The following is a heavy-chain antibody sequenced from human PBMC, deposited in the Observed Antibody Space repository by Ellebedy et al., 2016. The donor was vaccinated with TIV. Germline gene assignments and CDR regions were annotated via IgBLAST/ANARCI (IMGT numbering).Heavy chain of an antibody. V-gene: IGHV1-3*01. CDR3: ARSEAISWFDP. J-gene: IGHJ5*02. Sequence: AASVKVSCKASGYTFNNYGINWLRQAPGQGLEWMVPLNPGNGYTKYSQKFQGRVTFTRATSASTAYMELSSLRSEDTAVYYCARSEAISWFDPWGQGTLVTVSS. D-gene: IGHD2-2*02. CDR1: GYTFNNYG. CDR2: LNPGNGYT.